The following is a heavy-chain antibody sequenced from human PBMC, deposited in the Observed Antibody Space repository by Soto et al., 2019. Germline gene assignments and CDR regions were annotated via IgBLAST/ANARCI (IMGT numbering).Heavy chain of an antibody. CDR3: AAILGMDV. V-gene: IGHV3-7*05. CDR2: IKKDGSEK. J-gene: IGHJ6*02. Sequence: EVQLVESGGGLVQPGGSLRLSCAVSGFTFSNYWMSWVRQAPGKGLEWVPNIKKDGSEKYYVDSVKGRFIISRDNGKKSLYLQMNDLRAKDTAVYYCAAILGMDVWGQGTTVTVSS. D-gene: IGHD3-3*02. CDR1: GFTFSNYW.